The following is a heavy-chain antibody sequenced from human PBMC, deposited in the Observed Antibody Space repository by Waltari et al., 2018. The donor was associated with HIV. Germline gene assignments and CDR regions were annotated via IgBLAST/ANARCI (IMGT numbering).Heavy chain of an antibody. CDR1: GYSFTSYY. J-gene: IGHJ1*01. CDR2: IFPDDGST. V-gene: IGHV1-46*01. D-gene: IGHD3-3*01. CDR3: ARRGSYYDIWGGYSSPAPFDF. Sequence: QVVLEQSGAEVKRPGASVRLSCQTSGYSFTSYYIHWVRQVPGQGLEWMGIIFPDDGSTNAAQKFQGRVSSSRDSSTKTVFMDLSRLKVEDTATYYCARRGSYYDIWGGYSSPAPFDFWGQGTLVTVSA.